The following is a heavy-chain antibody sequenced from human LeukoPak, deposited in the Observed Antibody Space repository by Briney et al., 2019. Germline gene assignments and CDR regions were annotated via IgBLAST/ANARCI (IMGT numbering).Heavy chain of an antibody. CDR1: GFTFSSYS. Sequence: PGGSLRLSCAASGFTFSSYSMNWVRQAPGKGLEWVSSISSSSSYIYYADSVKGRFTISRDNAKNSLYLQMNSLRAEDTAVYYCAKELYNYGDYGAEGLDVGGQGTTVTVS. J-gene: IGHJ6*02. CDR3: AKELYNYGDYGAEGLDV. D-gene: IGHD4-17*01. V-gene: IGHV3-21*01. CDR2: ISSSSSYI.